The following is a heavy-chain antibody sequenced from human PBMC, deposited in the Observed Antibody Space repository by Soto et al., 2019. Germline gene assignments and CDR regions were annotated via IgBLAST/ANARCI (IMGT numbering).Heavy chain of an antibody. J-gene: IGHJ4*02. CDR1: GYRFTSYW. V-gene: IGHV5-51*01. CDR2: IFPGDSDA. Sequence: GESLKISCKVSGYRFTSYWIGWVRQVPGKGLEWMGIIFPGDSDARYSPSFQGQVTISVDRSIATAYLQWSTLKASDTAMYYCAIEGGVVPPYHLYYWSQGSLVTVSS. D-gene: IGHD3-16*01. CDR3: AIEGGVVPPYHLYY.